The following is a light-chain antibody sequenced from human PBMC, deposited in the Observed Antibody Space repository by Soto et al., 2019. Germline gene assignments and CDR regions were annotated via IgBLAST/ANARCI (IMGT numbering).Light chain of an antibody. V-gene: IGKV3-11*01. CDR2: DAS. CDR1: QSVSSY. CDR3: QQRSNWPIT. J-gene: IGKJ5*01. Sequence: EIVLTQSPATLSLSPGERATLSCRASQSVSSYLACYQQKPGQAPRLLIYDASNSATGIPARFIGSGSGTDFHLTISSLESEDFAVYCCQQRSNWPITFGQGTRLEIK.